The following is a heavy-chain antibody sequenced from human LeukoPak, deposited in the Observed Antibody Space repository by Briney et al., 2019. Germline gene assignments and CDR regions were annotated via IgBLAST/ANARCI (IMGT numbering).Heavy chain of an antibody. D-gene: IGHD2-21*01. CDR3: AKDQVISGSEASDI. V-gene: IGHV3-72*01. CDR2: IRNKARSYTP. CDR1: GFTFSDHQ. Sequence: GGSLRLSCAASGFTFSDHQMDWVRQAPGKGLEWVGRIRNKARSYTPEYAASVKGRFTISRDDSKNSLYLQMNSLRTEDAAVYYCAKDQVISGSEASDIWGQGTMVTVSS. J-gene: IGHJ3*02.